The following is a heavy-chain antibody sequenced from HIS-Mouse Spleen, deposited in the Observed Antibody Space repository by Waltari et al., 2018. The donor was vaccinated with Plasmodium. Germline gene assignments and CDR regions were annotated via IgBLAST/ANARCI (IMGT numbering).Heavy chain of an antibody. V-gene: IGHV3-9*01. Sequence: EVQLVESGGGLVQPGRSLRLSCAASGFTFDDYAMHWVRQAPGKGLDWGSGISWNIGRIGYADSVKGRFTISRDNANNSLYLQMNSLRAEDTALYYCAKDILPSIAARLPDYWGQGTLVTVSS. CDR2: ISWNIGRI. CDR1: GFTFDDYA. D-gene: IGHD6-6*01. CDR3: AKDILPSIAARLPDY. J-gene: IGHJ4*02.